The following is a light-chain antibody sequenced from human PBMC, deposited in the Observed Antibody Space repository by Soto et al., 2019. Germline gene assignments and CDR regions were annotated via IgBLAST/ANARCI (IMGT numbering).Light chain of an antibody. V-gene: IGKV3D-20*01. CDR3: QQYGTSPYT. J-gene: IGKJ2*01. Sequence: EIVLTQSPATLSLSPGERATLSCGASQHVSSSYLAWYQQKPGLAPRLLIYDASCRATGIPDRFSGSGSGTDFTLTISRLEPEDFAVYYCQQYGTSPYTFGQGTKLEIK. CDR1: QHVSSSY. CDR2: DAS.